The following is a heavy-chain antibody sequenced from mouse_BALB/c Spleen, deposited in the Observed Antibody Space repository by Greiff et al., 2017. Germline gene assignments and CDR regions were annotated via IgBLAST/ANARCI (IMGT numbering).Heavy chain of an antibody. CDR3: ARHVDGYSDY. CDR1: GFAFSSYD. V-gene: IGHV5-12-1*01. Sequence: DVKLVESGGGLVKPGGSLKLSCAASGFAFSSYDMSWVRQTPEKRLEWVAYISSGGGSTYYPDTVKGRFTISRDNAKNTLYLQMSSLKSEDTAMYYCARHVDGYSDYWGQGTTLTVSS. CDR2: ISSGGGST. J-gene: IGHJ2*01. D-gene: IGHD2-3*01.